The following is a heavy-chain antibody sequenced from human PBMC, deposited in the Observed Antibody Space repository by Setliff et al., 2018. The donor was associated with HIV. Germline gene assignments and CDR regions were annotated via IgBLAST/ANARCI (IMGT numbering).Heavy chain of an antibody. CDR1: GFTFSSYS. J-gene: IGHJ5*02. CDR2: IKQDGSEK. V-gene: IGHV3-7*03. D-gene: IGHD2-2*01. CDR3: AGHSTTWYPNWFDP. Sequence: GGSLRLSCAASGFTFSSYSISWGRQAPGKGLEWVANIKQDGSEKKYEDSVKGRFSISRDNAKQSMYLQMDSLRAEDTAVYYCAGHSTTWYPNWFDPWGQGTLVTVSS.